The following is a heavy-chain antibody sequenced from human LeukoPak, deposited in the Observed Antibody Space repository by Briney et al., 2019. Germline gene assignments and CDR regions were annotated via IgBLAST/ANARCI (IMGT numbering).Heavy chain of an antibody. D-gene: IGHD3-22*01. CDR3: ARRLYDSSGSDY. CDR2: IIPIFGTA. V-gene: IGHV1-69*13. Sequence: ASVKVSCKASGGTFSRYAISWVRQAPGQGLEWMGGIIPIFGTANYAQKFQGRATITADESTSTAYMELSSLRSEDTAVYYCARRLYDSSGSDYWGQGTLVTVSS. CDR1: GGTFSRYA. J-gene: IGHJ4*02.